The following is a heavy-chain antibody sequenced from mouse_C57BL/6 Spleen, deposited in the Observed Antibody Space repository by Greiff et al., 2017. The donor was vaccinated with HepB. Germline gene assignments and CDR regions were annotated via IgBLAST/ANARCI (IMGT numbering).Heavy chain of an antibody. D-gene: IGHD2-3*01. CDR1: GYSITSGYY. Sequence: VQLKQSGPGLVKPSQSLSLTCSVTGYSITSGYYWNWIRQFPGNKLEWMGYISYDGSNNYNPSLKNRISITRDTSKNQFFLKLNSVTTEDTATYYCASGWLLHYFDYWGQGTTLTVSS. CDR2: ISYDGSN. V-gene: IGHV3-6*01. J-gene: IGHJ2*01. CDR3: ASGWLLHYFDY.